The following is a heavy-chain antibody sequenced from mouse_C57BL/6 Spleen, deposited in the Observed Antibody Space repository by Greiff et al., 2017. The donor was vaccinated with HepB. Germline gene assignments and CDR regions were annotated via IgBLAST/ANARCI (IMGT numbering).Heavy chain of an antibody. D-gene: IGHD2-4*01. J-gene: IGHJ3*01. CDR2: IHPNSGST. CDR3: ARPNYDYDVFAY. Sequence: QVQLQQPGAELVKPGASVKLSCKASGYTFTSYWMHWVKQRPGQGLEWIGMIHPNSGSTNYNEKFKRKATLTVDKSSSTAYMQLSSLTSEDSAVYYCARPNYDYDVFAYWGQGTLVTVSA. CDR1: GYTFTSYW. V-gene: IGHV1-64*01.